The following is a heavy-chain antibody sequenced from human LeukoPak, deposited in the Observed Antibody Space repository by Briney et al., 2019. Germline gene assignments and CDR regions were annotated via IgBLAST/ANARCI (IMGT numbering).Heavy chain of an antibody. J-gene: IGHJ4*02. CDR2: ISGNSGTT. V-gene: IGHV3-48*04. CDR3: ARDLDSGNYFFAY. D-gene: IGHD3-22*01. CDR1: GFSFGSYG. Sequence: GGSLRLSCAASGFSFGSYGLNWVRQAPWKGLQWLSYISGNSGTTYYADSVEGRFTISRDNAKNSLFLQMSSLRAEDTAVYYCARDLDSGNYFFAYWGQGTPVTVSS.